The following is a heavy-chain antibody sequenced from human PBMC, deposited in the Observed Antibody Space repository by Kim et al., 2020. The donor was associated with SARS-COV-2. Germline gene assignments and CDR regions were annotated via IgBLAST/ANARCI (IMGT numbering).Heavy chain of an antibody. D-gene: IGHD3-22*01. J-gene: IGHJ4*02. CDR3: ARGGMDYYDSSGLGGGYHFDY. CDR2: IIPIFGTA. V-gene: IGHV1-69*06. Sequence: SVKVSCKASGGTFSSYAISWVRQAPGQGLEWMGGIIPIFGTANYAQKFQGRVTITADKSTSTAYMELSSLRSEGTAVYYCARGGMDYYDSSGLGGGYHFDYWGQGTLVTVSS. CDR1: GGTFSSYA.